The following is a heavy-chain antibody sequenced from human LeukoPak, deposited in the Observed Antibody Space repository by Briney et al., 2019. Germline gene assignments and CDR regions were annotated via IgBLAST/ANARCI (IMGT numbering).Heavy chain of an antibody. CDR2: ISGSGGST. J-gene: IGHJ3*02. CDR1: GFTFSDYA. V-gene: IGHV3-23*01. CDR3: AKLRADHDAFDI. Sequence: GGSLRLSCAASGFTFSDYAMSWVRQAPGKWLEWVSGISGSGGSTYYADSVKGRFTISRDNSKNTLYLQMNSLRAEDTAVYYCAKLRADHDAFDIWGQGTMVTVSS.